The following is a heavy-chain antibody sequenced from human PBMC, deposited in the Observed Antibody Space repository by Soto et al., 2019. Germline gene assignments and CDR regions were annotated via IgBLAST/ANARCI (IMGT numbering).Heavy chain of an antibody. Sequence: QVQLVQSGAEVKKPGASVKVSCKASGYTFTDSYMHWVRQPPGQGLEWMGWINPKTGGTNHPQKFQGRVTMTRDTSISTAYLEMSSLRSDDTAVYFCARGPTYYLDYWGQGTLVTVSS. J-gene: IGHJ4*02. CDR3: ARGPTYYLDY. CDR1: GYTFTDSY. CDR2: INPKTGGT. V-gene: IGHV1-2*02.